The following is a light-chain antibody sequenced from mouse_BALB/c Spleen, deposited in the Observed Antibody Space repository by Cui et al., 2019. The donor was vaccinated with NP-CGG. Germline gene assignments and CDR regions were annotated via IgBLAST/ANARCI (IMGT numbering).Light chain of an antibody. CDR2: GTN. Sequence: AVVTQESAPTTSPGETVTLTCRSSTGAVRTNNYANWVQEKPDHLFTGLIGGTNNRVPGVPARFSGSLIGDKAALTITGAQTEDEAIYFCALWYSNHWVFGGGTKLTVL. CDR3: ALWYSNHWV. CDR1: TGAVRTNNY. J-gene: IGLJ1*01. V-gene: IGLV1*01.